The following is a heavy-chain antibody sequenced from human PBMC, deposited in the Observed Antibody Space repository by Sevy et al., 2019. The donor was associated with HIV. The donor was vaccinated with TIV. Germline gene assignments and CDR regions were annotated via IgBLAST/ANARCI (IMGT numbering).Heavy chain of an antibody. CDR1: GFSFRNAW. J-gene: IGHJ6*01. CDR3: AAGVGSSDFGL. D-gene: IGHD3-10*01. Sequence: GGSLRLSCAASGFSFRNAWMSWVRQAPGKGLEWVGRIKSKTDGGTRDFAAPARGRFIISRDDSKNMLYLQMSRLKIGDTGQYYWAAGVGSSDFGLWG. CDR2: IKSKTDGGTR. V-gene: IGHV3-15*01.